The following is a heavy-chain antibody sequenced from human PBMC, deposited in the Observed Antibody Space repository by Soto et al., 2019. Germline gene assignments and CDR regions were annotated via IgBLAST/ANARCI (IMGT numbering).Heavy chain of an antibody. J-gene: IGHJ5*02. CDR2: IDSSGEK. CDR3: ARRHLAVAVSPWFDP. Sequence: QVTLKESGPVLVKPTEPLTLRCTVSGLSITDSEMGVSWIRQPPGQPLEWLAHIDSSGEKSYRTFLKSRLAISKDTPKSQLVLTMTNMDPADTATYYCARRHLAVAVSPWFDPWGQGIPVTVSS. V-gene: IGHV2-26*01. CDR1: GLSITDSEMG. D-gene: IGHD6-19*01.